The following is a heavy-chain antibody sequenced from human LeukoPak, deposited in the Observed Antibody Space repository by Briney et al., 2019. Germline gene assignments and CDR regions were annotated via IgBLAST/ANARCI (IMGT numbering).Heavy chain of an antibody. Sequence: ASVKVSCKASGYTFTSYGISWVRQAPGQGLERMGWISASNGNTKYSEKFQGRLTLTTDTSTSTAYMELRSLRSDDPAVYYSAKDSGNDLGQLDYWGQGTLVTVSS. CDR3: AKDSGNDLGQLDY. J-gene: IGHJ4*02. D-gene: IGHD5-12*01. V-gene: IGHV1-18*01. CDR2: ISASNGNT. CDR1: GYTFTSYG.